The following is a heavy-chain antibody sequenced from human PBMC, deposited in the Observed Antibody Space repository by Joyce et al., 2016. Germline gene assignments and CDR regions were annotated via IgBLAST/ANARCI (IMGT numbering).Heavy chain of an antibody. V-gene: IGHV3-30*18. Sequence: QLVESGGGVVQPGRSLRLSCAASGFLLSEYAMHWVRQVPGKGLEWVSLISYDGNKKYYADSVKGRFTISRDSSRKMVFLQMNDLRAEDTAVYYCAKEGAAFCGGDCYQDFWGQGTLVTVSS. J-gene: IGHJ4*02. D-gene: IGHD2-21*02. CDR3: AKEGAAFCGGDCYQDF. CDR2: ISYDGNKK. CDR1: GFLLSEYA.